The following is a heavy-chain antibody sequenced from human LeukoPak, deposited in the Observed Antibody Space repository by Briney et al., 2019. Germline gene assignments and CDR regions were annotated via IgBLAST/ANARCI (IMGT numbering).Heavy chain of an antibody. CDR1: GYSINNYW. D-gene: IGHD2-2*01. Sequence: GESLKISCKGSGYSINNYWIGWVRQMPGKGLEWMGIVYPGDSNTRYSPSFQGQVTISADKSINTAYLQWSSLKASDTAIYFCARHVGFCSSTSCYPFYDYWGQGTLVTVSS. V-gene: IGHV5-51*01. J-gene: IGHJ4*02. CDR3: ARHVGFCSSTSCYPFYDY. CDR2: VYPGDSNT.